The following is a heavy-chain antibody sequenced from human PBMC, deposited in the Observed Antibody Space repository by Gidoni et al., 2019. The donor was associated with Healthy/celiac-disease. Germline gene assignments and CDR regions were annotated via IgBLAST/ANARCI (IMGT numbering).Heavy chain of an antibody. D-gene: IGHD3-10*01. CDR1: GFTFISYA. CDR2: IRGSGGST. CDR3: AKDPPLLWFGEPYYFDY. Sequence: EVQLLESGGGLVQPGGSLGLSCAASGFTFISYAMSWVRQAPGRGWGWVSAIRGSGGSTYYADSVKGRFTISRDNSKNTLYLQMNSLRAEDTAVYYCAKDPPLLWFGEPYYFDYWGQGTLVTVSS. V-gene: IGHV3-23*01. J-gene: IGHJ4*02.